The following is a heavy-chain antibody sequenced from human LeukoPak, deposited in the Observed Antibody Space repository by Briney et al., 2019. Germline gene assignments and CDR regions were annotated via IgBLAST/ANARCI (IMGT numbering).Heavy chain of an antibody. CDR3: ARALYSRSPTMLY. CDR2: ISPNSGDT. J-gene: IGHJ4*02. CDR1: GYTFSDYY. V-gene: IGHV1-2*02. D-gene: IGHD3-10*02. Sequence: ALEKVSCKASGYTFSDYYIHWVRQAPGQGLEWMGWISPNSGDTNSAQKFQDRVTMTRDTSISTAYMELSSLKSDDTAIYYCARALYSRSPTMLYWGQGTLVTVSS.